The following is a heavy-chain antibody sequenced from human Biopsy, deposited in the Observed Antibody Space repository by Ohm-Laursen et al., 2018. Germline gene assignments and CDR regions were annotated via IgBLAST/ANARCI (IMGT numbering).Heavy chain of an antibody. CDR3: TRGGYYYGSRAYYYWFDP. D-gene: IGHD3-22*01. Sequence: GASVKVSCKASGYTFTGYHVHWVRQAPGQGLEWMGWINAQTGGTNYAQKFQGRVTMTRDTSISTAYVDLSSLRSADTAVYYCTRGGYYYGSRAYYYWFDPWGQGTLVTVSS. CDR1: GYTFTGYH. V-gene: IGHV1-2*02. CDR2: INAQTGGT. J-gene: IGHJ5*02.